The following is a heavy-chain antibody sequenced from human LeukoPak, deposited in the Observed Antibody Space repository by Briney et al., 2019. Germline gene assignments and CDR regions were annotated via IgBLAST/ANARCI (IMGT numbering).Heavy chain of an antibody. CDR1: GASVSRYY. CDR2: IYDSGTT. V-gene: IGHV4-4*07. J-gene: IGHJ4*02. Sequence: SDTLSLTCTVSGASVSRYYWNWIRQPPGKGLEWIGRIYDSGTTNSNPSLKSRVAMSVDTSRNQFSLQLFSLTAADTAVYYCARGWSSSSYFNFWGQGILVTVSS. CDR3: ARGWSSSSYFNF. D-gene: IGHD6-6*01.